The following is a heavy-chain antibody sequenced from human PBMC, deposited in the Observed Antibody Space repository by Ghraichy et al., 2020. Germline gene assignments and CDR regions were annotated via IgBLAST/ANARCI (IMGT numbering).Heavy chain of an antibody. Sequence: GESLNISCAASGFIFRNYALSWVRQAPGKGLEWVSGISGAGGNTNCADSVQGRFTISRDNSKNTLYLEMNTLRAEDTAVYYCAKDLALGWFDPWGQGTLVTVSS. CDR1: GFIFRNYA. CDR2: ISGAGGNT. D-gene: IGHD3-16*01. J-gene: IGHJ5*02. V-gene: IGHV3-23*01. CDR3: AKDLALGWFDP.